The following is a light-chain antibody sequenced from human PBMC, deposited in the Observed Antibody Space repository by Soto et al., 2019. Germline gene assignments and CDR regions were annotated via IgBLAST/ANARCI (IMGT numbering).Light chain of an antibody. CDR1: QGINNW. CDR2: TTS. J-gene: IGKJ4*01. CDR3: QQANSFPLT. Sequence: DIQMTHSPSSVSASVGDRVTITCRASQGINNWLAWYQQKPGEPPKLLIYTTSNLQSGVPSRFSGSGSGTDFTLTISSLQPEDFATYYCQQANSFPLTFGGGTKVEIK. V-gene: IGKV1D-12*01.